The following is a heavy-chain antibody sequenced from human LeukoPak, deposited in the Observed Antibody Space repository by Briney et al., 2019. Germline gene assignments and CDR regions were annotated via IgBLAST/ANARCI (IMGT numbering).Heavy chain of an antibody. CDR2: IYYNGNT. V-gene: IGHV4-59*01. CDR1: GGSINSYY. J-gene: IGHJ4*02. CDR3: ARVESTRAIDY. D-gene: IGHD2-2*01. Sequence: SETLSLTCTISGGSINSYYWTWLRQPPGKGLEWIGYIYYNGNTNYNPSLKSRVTISVDTSKNQFSLKLSSVTAADTAVYYCARVESTRAIDYWGQGTLVTVSS.